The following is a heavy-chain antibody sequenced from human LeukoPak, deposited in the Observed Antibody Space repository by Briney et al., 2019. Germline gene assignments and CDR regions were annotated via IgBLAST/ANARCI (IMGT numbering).Heavy chain of an antibody. D-gene: IGHD3-3*01. CDR2: INPSGGST. V-gene: IGHV1-46*01. J-gene: IGHJ4*02. CDR3: ARVRYYDFWSGYFPPDY. Sequence: GASVKVSCKASGYTFTSYYMHWVRQAPGQGLEWMGIINPSGGSTSYAQKFRGRVTMTRDTSTSTVYMELSSLRSEDTAVYYCARVRYYDFWSGYFPPDYWGQGTLVTVSS. CDR1: GYTFTSYY.